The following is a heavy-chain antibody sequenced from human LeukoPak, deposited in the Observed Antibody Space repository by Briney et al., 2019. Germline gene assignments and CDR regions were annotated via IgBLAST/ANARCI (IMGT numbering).Heavy chain of an antibody. D-gene: IGHD3-10*01. V-gene: IGHV3-48*01. CDR3: ARDLLLWFGELSGDSDY. J-gene: IGHJ4*02. Sequence: PGGSLRLSCAASGFTFSSYGMNWVRQAPGKGLEWVSYIGPGSNTMYYADSVKGRFTISRDNSKNTLHLQMNSLRAEDTAVYYCARDLLLWFGELSGDSDYWGQGTLVTVSS. CDR2: IGPGSNTM. CDR1: GFTFSSYG.